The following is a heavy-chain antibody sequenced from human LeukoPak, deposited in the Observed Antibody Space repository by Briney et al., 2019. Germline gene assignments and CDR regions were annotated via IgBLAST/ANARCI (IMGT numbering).Heavy chain of an antibody. CDR1: GFNVNVYS. CDR2: VSYDGNYE. V-gene: IGHV3-30*03. CDR3: ARDLTGFNYGPFDY. D-gene: IGHD5-18*01. Sequence: GGSLRLPCAASGFNVNVYSIHWVRQAPGKGLEWITVVSYDGNYEYYADFVKGRFTVPRDYSKNTVFLQMNSLRAEDTAVYYCARDLTGFNYGPFDYWGQGTLVTVSS. J-gene: IGHJ4*02.